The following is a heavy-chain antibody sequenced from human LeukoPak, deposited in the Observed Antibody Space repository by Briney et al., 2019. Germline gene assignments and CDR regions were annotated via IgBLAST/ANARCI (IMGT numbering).Heavy chain of an antibody. V-gene: IGHV5-51*01. CDR1: GSSFTSYW. CDR2: IYPGDSDT. Sequence: GESLQISCQGSGSSFTSYWIGWVRQLPGKGLEWMGIIYPGDSDTRYSPSFQGQVTISADKSISTAYLQWSSLKASDTAMYYCARRYYDFWSGYYIFDYWGQGTLVTVSS. D-gene: IGHD3-3*01. J-gene: IGHJ4*02. CDR3: ARRYYDFWSGYYIFDY.